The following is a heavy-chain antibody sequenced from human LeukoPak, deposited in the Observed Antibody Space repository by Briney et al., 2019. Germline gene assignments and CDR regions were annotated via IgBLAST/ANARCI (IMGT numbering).Heavy chain of an antibody. J-gene: IGHJ6*04. Sequence: GGSLRLSCAASGFTFSGYAMSWVRQATGKGLEWVSAISGSGGSTYYADSVKGRFTISRDNSKNTLYLQMNSLRAEDTAVYYCAMGPTAMENYYYYGMDVWGKGTTVTVSS. CDR3: AMGPTAMENYYYYGMDV. V-gene: IGHV3-23*01. CDR2: ISGSGGST. D-gene: IGHD5-18*01. CDR1: GFTFSGYA.